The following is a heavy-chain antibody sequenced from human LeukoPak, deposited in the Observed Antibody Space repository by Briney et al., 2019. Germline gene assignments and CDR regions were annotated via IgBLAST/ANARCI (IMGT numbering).Heavy chain of an antibody. J-gene: IGHJ4*02. D-gene: IGHD3-10*01. CDR3: ARGTVNPCDY. CDR1: GYSISSGYY. Sequence: SETLSLTCTVSGYSISSGYYWAWIRQPPGKGLEWIGSIYQSGNTYSNSSLKSRVTISADTSKNQFSLNLNSVTAADTAVYYCARGTVNPCDYWGQGTLVTVSS. CDR2: IYQSGNT. V-gene: IGHV4-38-2*02.